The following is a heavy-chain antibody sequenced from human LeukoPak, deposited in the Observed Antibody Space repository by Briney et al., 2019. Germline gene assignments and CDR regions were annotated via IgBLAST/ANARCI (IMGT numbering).Heavy chain of an antibody. D-gene: IGHD3-10*01. V-gene: IGHV7-4-1*02. J-gene: IGHJ4*02. CDR1: GYTFTSYA. Sequence: ASVKVSCKASGYTFTSYAMNWVRQAPGQGLEWMGWINTNTGNPMYAQGFTGRFVFSLDTSVSTAYLQISSLEAEDTAIYYCAREAYGSGSYHFDYWGQGTLVTAPS. CDR3: AREAYGSGSYHFDY. CDR2: INTNTGNP.